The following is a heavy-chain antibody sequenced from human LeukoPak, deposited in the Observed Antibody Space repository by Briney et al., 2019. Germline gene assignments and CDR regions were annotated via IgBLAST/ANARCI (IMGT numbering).Heavy chain of an antibody. CDR1: GFNFCSYA. Sequence: PGGFLRISCAAPGFNFCSYAMSWVRPAPGEGVGWGSAISGSGGSTYYADSVKGRFTISRDNSKNTLYLQMNSLRAEDTAVYYCAKGGITMIVVVIQYYFDYWGQGTLVTVSS. CDR2: ISGSGGST. CDR3: AKGGITMIVVVIQYYFDY. D-gene: IGHD3-22*01. V-gene: IGHV3-23*01. J-gene: IGHJ4*02.